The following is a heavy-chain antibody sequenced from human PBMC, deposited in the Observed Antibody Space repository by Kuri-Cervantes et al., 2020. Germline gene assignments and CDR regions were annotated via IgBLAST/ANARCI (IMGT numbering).Heavy chain of an antibody. CDR2: IIPIFGTP. CDR3: AGGDLAVAGTGLGY. J-gene: IGHJ4*02. V-gene: IGHV1-69*05. Sequence: SVKVSCKASGGTFSSYTISWVRQAPGQGLEWMGGIIPIFGTPNYGQKFQGRVTITTDESTNTDYMELSSLRSEDTAVYYCAGGDLAVAGTGLGYWGQGTLVTVSS. D-gene: IGHD6-19*01. CDR1: GGTFSSYT.